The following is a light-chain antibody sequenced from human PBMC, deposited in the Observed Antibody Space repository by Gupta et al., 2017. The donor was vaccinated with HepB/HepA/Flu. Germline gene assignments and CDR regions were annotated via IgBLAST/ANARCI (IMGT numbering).Light chain of an antibody. CDR3: QHYNSYPYT. CDR2: KAS. CDR1: QSIGVW. Sequence: DILMTQSPSTLSASVGDRVTITCRASQSIGVWLAWYQQKPGKAPKVLIHKASSLESGVPSRFSGSGSGTEFTLTISSLQPDDFATYYCQHYNSYPYTFGQGTKVEIK. J-gene: IGKJ2*01. V-gene: IGKV1-5*03.